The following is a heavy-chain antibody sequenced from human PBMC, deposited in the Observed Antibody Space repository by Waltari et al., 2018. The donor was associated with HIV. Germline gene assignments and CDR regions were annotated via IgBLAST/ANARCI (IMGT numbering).Heavy chain of an antibody. CDR2: INHSGRT. CDR3: ARFTVTFDY. J-gene: IGHJ4*02. CDR1: GGSFSGYY. D-gene: IGHD4-17*01. V-gene: IGHV4-34*01. Sequence: QVQLQQWGAGLLKPSETLSLTCAVYGGSFSGYYWSWIRQPPGRGLEWIGEINHSGRTNYNPALKSRVTISVDPSKNQFSLKLSSVTAADTAVYYCARFTVTFDYWGQGTLVTVSS.